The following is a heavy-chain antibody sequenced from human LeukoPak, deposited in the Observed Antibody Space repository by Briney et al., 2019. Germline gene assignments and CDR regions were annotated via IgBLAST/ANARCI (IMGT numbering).Heavy chain of an antibody. J-gene: IGHJ4*02. CDR2: IYTTGTT. D-gene: IGHD1-26*01. CDR1: GGSISGYY. V-gene: IGHV4-4*07. Sequence: SETLFLTCTVSGGSISGYYWSWIRQPAGKGLEWIGRIYTTGTTHDNPSLKSRLTMSVDTSNNQVSLRLSSVTAADTAVYYCARQDSKVGAYTGPYYFDYWGQGTLVTVSS. CDR3: ARQDSKVGAYTGPYYFDY.